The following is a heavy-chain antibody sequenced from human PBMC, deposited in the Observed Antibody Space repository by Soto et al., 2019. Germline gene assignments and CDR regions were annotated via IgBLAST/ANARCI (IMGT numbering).Heavy chain of an antibody. CDR3: ARDRGRSCIGGTCPFDY. Sequence: QVQLVQSGAEVKNPGASVRVSCRASGYSFTIYGITWVRQAPGQGLEWMGWISTYDGNTNYAQNFQGRVSMARDTSTSTAYMELRSLRSDDTAVYHCARDRGRSCIGGTCPFDYWGQGTLVTVSS. CDR2: ISTYDGNT. J-gene: IGHJ4*02. D-gene: IGHD2-15*01. CDR1: GYSFTIYG. V-gene: IGHV1-18*01.